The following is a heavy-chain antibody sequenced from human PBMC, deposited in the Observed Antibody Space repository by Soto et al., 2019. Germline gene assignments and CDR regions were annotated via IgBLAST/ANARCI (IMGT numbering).Heavy chain of an antibody. V-gene: IGHV3-48*01. Sequence: GSLRLSCAASGFTFSSYSMNWVRQAPGKGLEWVSYISSSSSTIYYADSVKGRFTISRDNAKNSLYLQMNSLRAEDTAVYYCARGLDPYSSSWYAENWFDPWGQGTLVTVSS. D-gene: IGHD6-13*01. CDR1: GFTFSSYS. CDR2: ISSSSSTI. J-gene: IGHJ5*02. CDR3: ARGLDPYSSSWYAENWFDP.